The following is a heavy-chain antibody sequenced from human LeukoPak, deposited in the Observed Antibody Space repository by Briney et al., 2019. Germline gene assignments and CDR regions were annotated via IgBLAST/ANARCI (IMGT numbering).Heavy chain of an antibody. V-gene: IGHV5-51*01. J-gene: IGHJ4*02. Sequence: GETLKISCKGSGYSFTSYWIAWVRQLPGKGLEWMGIIYPGDSDNSYSPSFEGQFTISAEKSISAAYLQWSSRKASDAAFFYCARRDGSYFFYWGQGTLVTVSS. CDR1: GYSFTSYW. D-gene: IGHD1-26*01. CDR3: ARRDGSYFFY. CDR2: IYPGDSDN.